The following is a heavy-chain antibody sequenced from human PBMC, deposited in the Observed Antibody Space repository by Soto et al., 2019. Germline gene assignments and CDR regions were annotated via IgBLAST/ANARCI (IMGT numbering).Heavy chain of an antibody. V-gene: IGHV1-69*04. J-gene: IGHJ4*02. CDR2: IIPILGIA. Sequence: ASVKVSCKASGGTFSSYTISWVRQAPGQGLEWMGRIIPILGIANYAQKFQGRVTITADKSTSTAYMELSSLRSEDTAVYYCARDRGARSITMVRGAGYFDYWGQGTLVTVSS. D-gene: IGHD3-10*01. CDR3: ARDRGARSITMVRGAGYFDY. CDR1: GGTFSSYT.